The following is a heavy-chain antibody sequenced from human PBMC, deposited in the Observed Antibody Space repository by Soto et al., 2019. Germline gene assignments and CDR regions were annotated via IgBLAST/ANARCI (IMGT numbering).Heavy chain of an antibody. Sequence: PSETLSLTCTVSGGSISSYYWSWIRQPPGKGLEWIGYIYYSGSTNYNPSLKSRVTITVDTSKNQFSLKLSFVTAADTAVFYCARLGSYYGSGSYYKWNWFDPWGQGTLVTVSS. J-gene: IGHJ5*02. CDR3: ARLGSYYGSGSYYKWNWFDP. CDR2: IYYSGST. D-gene: IGHD3-10*01. V-gene: IGHV4-59*01. CDR1: GGSISSYY.